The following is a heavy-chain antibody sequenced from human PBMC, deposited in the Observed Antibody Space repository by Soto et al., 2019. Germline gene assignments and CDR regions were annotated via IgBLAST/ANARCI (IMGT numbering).Heavy chain of an antibody. CDR1: GFTFSTYA. CDR3: AKFYGGKSAHTYTIDP. D-gene: IGHD2-15*01. J-gene: IGHJ5*02. CDR2: INTSGGST. V-gene: IGHV3-23*01. Sequence: EVQLLESVVDLVQPGGSLRLSCAASGFTFSTYAMSWVRQAPGKGLEWVSTINTSGGSTYYADSVKGRFTIPRDNSTNALDLRMRRLRPADTAVYYCAKFYGGKSAHTYTIDPWGQGTLVTVSS.